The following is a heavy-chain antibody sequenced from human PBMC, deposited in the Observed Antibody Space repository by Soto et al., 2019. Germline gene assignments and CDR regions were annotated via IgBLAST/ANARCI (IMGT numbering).Heavy chain of an antibody. CDR2: ISSSGSTI. D-gene: IGHD3-3*01. V-gene: IGHV3-48*03. Sequence: VGSLRLSCAASGFTFSSYEMNWVRQAPGKGLEWVSYISSSGSTIYYADSVKGRFTISRDNAKNSLYLQMNSLRAEDTAVYYCARLRFLEWIPSNSYGMDVWGQGTTVTVSS. CDR1: GFTFSSYE. CDR3: ARLRFLEWIPSNSYGMDV. J-gene: IGHJ6*02.